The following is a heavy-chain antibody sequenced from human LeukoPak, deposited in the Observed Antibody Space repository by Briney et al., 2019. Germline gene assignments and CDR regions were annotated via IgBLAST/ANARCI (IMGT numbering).Heavy chain of an antibody. J-gene: IGHJ4*02. V-gene: IGHV4-39*01. Sequence: SETLSLTCTVSGGSISSSSYYWGWIRQPPGKGLEWIGRIYYSGRTYYNPALTRRVTISADTSKNQFSLKLSSVTAADTAVYYCARQLGYCSSTSCYADKVDYWGQGTLVTVSS. D-gene: IGHD2-2*01. CDR2: IYYSGRT. CDR3: ARQLGYCSSTSCYADKVDY. CDR1: GGSISSSSYY.